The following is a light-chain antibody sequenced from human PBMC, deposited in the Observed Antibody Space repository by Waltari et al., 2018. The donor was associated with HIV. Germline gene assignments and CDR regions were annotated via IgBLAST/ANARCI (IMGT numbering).Light chain of an antibody. CDR2: GAS. CDR3: QQYNNLPPWT. V-gene: IGKV3-15*01. CDR1: QSVSSN. J-gene: IGKJ1*01. Sequence: ATLSCRASQSVSSNLAWYQQKPGQAPRLLIYGASTRATGIPARFSGSESGTEFTLTISSLQSEVFAFYYCQQYNNLPPWTFGQGTKVEIK.